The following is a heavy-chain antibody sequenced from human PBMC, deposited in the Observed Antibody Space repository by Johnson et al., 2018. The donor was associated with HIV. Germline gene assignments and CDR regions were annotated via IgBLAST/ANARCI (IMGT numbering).Heavy chain of an antibody. CDR3: ARLIAVVIDGFDI. CDR1: GFTFDDYA. V-gene: IGHV3-33*08. D-gene: IGHD3-22*01. Sequence: QVQLVESGGGLVQPGRSLRLSCAASGFTFDDYAIHWVRQAPGKGLEWVTFIQFDGSHKYSADFVKGRFTISRDNAKNSLYLQMNTLRAEDTAVYYCARLIAVVIDGFDIWGQGTMVTVSA. J-gene: IGHJ3*02. CDR2: IQFDGSHK.